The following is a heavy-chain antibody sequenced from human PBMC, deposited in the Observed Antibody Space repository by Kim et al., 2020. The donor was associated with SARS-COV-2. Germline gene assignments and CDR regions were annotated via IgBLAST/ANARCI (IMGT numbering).Heavy chain of an antibody. D-gene: IGHD3-9*01. CDR1: GFTFSDYY. J-gene: IGHJ6*03. Sequence: GGSLRLSCTAYGFTFSDYYMTWIRQAPGKGLEWISYISGSGRTISYADSVKGRFTISRDNARNSVFLQMDSLRAEDTAFYYCARRLFAVVVDSYDMAVWG. CDR3: ARRLFAVVVDSYDMAV. V-gene: IGHV3-11*01. CDR2: ISGSGRTI.